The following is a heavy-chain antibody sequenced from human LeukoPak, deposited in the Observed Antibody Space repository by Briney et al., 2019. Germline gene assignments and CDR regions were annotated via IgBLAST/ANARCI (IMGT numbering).Heavy chain of an antibody. D-gene: IGHD6-19*01. V-gene: IGHV3-23*01. CDR2: ISGSGGTT. J-gene: IGHJ4*02. CDR1: GLTFSSYA. Sequence: SGGSLRLSCAASGLTFSSYAMSWVRQAPGKGLEWVSVISGSGGTTYYADSVKGRFTISRDNSKNTLYLQMNSLRAEDTAVYYCAKGTSGWYVAPFDYWGQGTLVTVSS. CDR3: AKGTSGWYVAPFDY.